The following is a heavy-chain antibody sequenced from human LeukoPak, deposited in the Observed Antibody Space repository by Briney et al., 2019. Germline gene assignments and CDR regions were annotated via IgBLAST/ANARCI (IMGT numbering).Heavy chain of an antibody. CDR1: GGSVSLSNYY. J-gene: IGHJ4*02. CDR3: ARVSGNYYHIDY. Sequence: SETLSLTCTVSGGSVSLSNYYWGWVRQPPGKGLEWIGSIYYSGSTYFNPSLKSRVTISEHTSKNQFSLELNSVTAADTAMYYCARVSGNYYHIDYWGQGTLVNVSS. D-gene: IGHD3-10*01. CDR2: IYYSGST. V-gene: IGHV4-39*01.